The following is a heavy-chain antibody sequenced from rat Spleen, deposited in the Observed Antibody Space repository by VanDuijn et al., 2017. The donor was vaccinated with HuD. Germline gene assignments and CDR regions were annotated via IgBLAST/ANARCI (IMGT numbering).Heavy chain of an antibody. CDR1: GSSITSDN. Sequence: QLQESGPGLVKPSQSLSLTCSVTGSSITSDNWGWIRKFPGNKMEWLGHISYSGNTRYHPSLKSRISFTRDTSANQFFLHLNSVTSEDTATYYCTRFYGFTNYFDYWGQGVMVTVSS. CDR2: ISYSGNT. J-gene: IGHJ2*01. V-gene: IGHV3-1*01. CDR3: TRFYGFTNYFDY. D-gene: IGHD1-1*01.